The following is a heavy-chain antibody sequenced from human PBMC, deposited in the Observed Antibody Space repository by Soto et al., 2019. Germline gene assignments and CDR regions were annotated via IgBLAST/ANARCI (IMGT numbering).Heavy chain of an antibody. CDR1: GFSLSTTGVA. CDR2: IYWDDDK. D-gene: IGHD6-13*01. J-gene: IGHJ5*02. V-gene: IGHV2-5*02. CDR3: AFFPRALSSSWSNYFDL. Sequence: SGPTLVNPTETLTLTCTFSGFSLSTTGVAVGWIRQPPGKALEWLALIYWDDDKRYSPSLKTRLTITKDTSKNQVVLTMTNMDPVDTATYYCAFFPRALSSSWSNYFDLWGQGILVTVSS.